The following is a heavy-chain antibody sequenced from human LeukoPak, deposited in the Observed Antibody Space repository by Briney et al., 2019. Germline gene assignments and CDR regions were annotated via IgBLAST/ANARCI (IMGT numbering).Heavy chain of an antibody. CDR2: IYYTGST. CDR3: ARTRRGYTYGFRSRELLKAFDI. D-gene: IGHD5-18*01. Sequence: PSETLSLTCTVSGDSISSYYWSWIRQPPGKGLEWIGYIYYTGSTKYNPSLKSRVTISLDTSKKQLSLKLTSVTAADTAVYSCARTRRGYTYGFRSRELLKAFDIWGQGTVVTVSS. V-gene: IGHV4-59*01. J-gene: IGHJ3*02. CDR1: GDSISSYY.